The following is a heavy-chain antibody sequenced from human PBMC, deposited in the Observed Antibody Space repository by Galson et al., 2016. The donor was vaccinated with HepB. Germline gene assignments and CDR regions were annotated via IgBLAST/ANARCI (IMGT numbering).Heavy chain of an antibody. CDR3: ARDNGARGFDI. Sequence: SLRLSCAASGFTFSSYGMTWVRQAPGKRLEWVAGISGDGATTYYADSVRGRFTISRDNARNSLYLQMNSLRVDDMAVYYCARDNGARGFDIWGQGTLV. D-gene: IGHD2-8*01. CDR2: ISGDGATT. V-gene: IGHV3-23*01. CDR1: GFTFSSYG. J-gene: IGHJ3*02.